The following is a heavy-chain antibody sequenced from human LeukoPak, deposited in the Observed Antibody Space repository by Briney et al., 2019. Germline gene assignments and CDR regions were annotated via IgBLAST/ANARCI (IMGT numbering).Heavy chain of an antibody. D-gene: IGHD3-3*01. J-gene: IGHJ4*02. CDR1: GGSISSYY. CDR3: ARDSRSGSLFDY. CDR2: IYYSGST. V-gene: IGHV4-59*01. Sequence: PSETLSLTCTVSGGSISSYYWSWIRQPPGKGLEWIGYIYYSGSTNYNPSLKSRVTISVDTSKNQFSLKLSSVTAADTAVYYCARDSRSGSLFDYWGQGTLVTVSS.